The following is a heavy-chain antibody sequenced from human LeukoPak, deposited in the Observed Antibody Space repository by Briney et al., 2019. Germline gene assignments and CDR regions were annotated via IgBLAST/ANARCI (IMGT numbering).Heavy chain of an antibody. J-gene: IGHJ4*02. CDR1: GSTFSSYA. V-gene: IGHV3-23*01. CDR2: ISGSGGST. CDR3: ASYDFWSGYPY. D-gene: IGHD3-3*01. Sequence: GGSLRLSCAASGSTFSSYAMSWVRQAPGKGLEWVSAISGSGGSTYYADSVKGRFTISRDNSKNTLYLQMNSLRAEDTAVYYCASYDFWSGYPYWGQGTLVTVSS.